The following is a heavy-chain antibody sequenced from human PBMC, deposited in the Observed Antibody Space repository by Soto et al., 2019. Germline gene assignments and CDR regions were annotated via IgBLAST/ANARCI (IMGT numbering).Heavy chain of an antibody. Sequence: PGESLKISCKGSGYSFTSYWIGWVRQMPWKGLEWMGIIFPGDSDTKYSPSFQGQVTISADKSISTAYLQWSSLKASDTAMYYCARQSWSNWFDPWGQGTLVTVSS. V-gene: IGHV5-51*01. CDR3: ARQSWSNWFDP. CDR2: IFPGDSDT. CDR1: GYSFTSYW. J-gene: IGHJ5*02.